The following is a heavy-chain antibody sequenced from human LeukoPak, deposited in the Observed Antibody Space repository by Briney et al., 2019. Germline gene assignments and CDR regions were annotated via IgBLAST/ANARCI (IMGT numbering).Heavy chain of an antibody. CDR3: AREIVATFDY. Sequence: SETLSLTGTVSGGSISSGGYYWSWIRQHPGKGLEWIGYIYYSGSTYYNPSLKSRVTISVDTSKNQFSLKLNSVTAADTAVYYCAREIVATFDYWGQGTLVTVSS. D-gene: IGHD2-15*01. CDR1: GGSISSGGYY. CDR2: IYYSGST. J-gene: IGHJ4*02. V-gene: IGHV4-31*03.